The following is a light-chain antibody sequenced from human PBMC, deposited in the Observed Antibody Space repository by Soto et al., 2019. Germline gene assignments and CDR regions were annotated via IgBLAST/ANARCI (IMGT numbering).Light chain of an antibody. V-gene: IGKV1-5*03. Sequence: EIRMTQSPATLSVSVGDRVTFTCRASQSISSWLAWYQQKPGTAPKLLSYKASRRQSGVPSSSGGRCSGTSFTLTISILSPDCVISYWQHHNGCPEWPFGQGPKV. CDR2: KAS. CDR1: QSISSW. J-gene: IGKJ1*01. CDR3: QHHNGCPEWP.